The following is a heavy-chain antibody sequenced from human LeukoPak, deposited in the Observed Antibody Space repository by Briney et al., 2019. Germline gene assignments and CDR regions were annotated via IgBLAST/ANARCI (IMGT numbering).Heavy chain of an antibody. V-gene: IGHV3-15*01. CDR1: GFTFSSAW. CDR2: VRSKADGGTT. Sequence: SGGSLRLSCAASGFTFSSAWMTWVRQAPGKDLEWVGRVRSKADGGTTDYAAPAKGRFTISRDDSKNTVLLQMNSLKTEDTAVYYCTTVRPGTSGYSYWGQGTLVTVSS. D-gene: IGHD3-22*01. CDR3: TTVRPGTSGYSY. J-gene: IGHJ4*02.